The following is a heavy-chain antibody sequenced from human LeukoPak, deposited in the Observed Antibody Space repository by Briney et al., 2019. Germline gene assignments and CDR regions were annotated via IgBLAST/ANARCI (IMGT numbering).Heavy chain of an antibody. D-gene: IGHD1-26*01. J-gene: IGHJ2*01. V-gene: IGHV3-33*06. Sequence: GRSLRLSCASSGFTFSSYGMYWVRQAPGKGQERVAVIWYDGSNKYYADSVKGRFTISRDNSKNTLYLQMNSLRAEDTAVYHCAKDAVGANLDRIRYFDLWGRGTQVSVSS. CDR2: IWYDGSNK. CDR3: AKDAVGANLDRIRYFDL. CDR1: GFTFSSYG.